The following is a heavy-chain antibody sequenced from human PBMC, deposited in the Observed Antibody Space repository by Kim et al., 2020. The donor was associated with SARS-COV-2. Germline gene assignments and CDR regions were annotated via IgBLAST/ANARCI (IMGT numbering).Heavy chain of an antibody. J-gene: IGHJ6*02. CDR2: IIPIFGTA. D-gene: IGHD1-1*01. CDR3: ARDRIWNDPFVVGMDV. CDR1: GGTFSSYA. V-gene: IGHV1-69*13. Sequence: SVKVSCKASGGTFSSYAISWVRQAPGQGLEWMGGIIPIFGTANYAQKFQGRVTITADESTSTAYMELSSLRSEDTAVYYCARDRIWNDPFVVGMDVWGQGTTVTVSS.